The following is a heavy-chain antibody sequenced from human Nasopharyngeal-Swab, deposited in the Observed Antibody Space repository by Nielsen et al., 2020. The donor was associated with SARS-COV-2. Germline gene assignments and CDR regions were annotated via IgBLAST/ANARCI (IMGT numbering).Heavy chain of an antibody. J-gene: IGHJ6*02. V-gene: IGHV3-33*01. CDR3: AREEAVAALYGMDV. CDR1: GFTFSSYG. D-gene: IGHD6-19*01. Sequence: GESLKISCAASGFTFSSYGMHWVRQAPGKGLEWVAVIWYDGSNKYYADSVKGRFTISRDNSKNTLYLQMNSLRAEDTAVYYCAREEAVAALYGMDVWGQGTTVTVSS. CDR2: IWYDGSNK.